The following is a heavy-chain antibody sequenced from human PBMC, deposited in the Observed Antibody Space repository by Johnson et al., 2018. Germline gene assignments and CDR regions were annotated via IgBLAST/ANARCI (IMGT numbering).Heavy chain of an antibody. CDR3: ARAAEVGPRDACDI. Sequence: QVQLVQSGAEVKKPGSSVKVSCKASGGTFTSYAFSWVRQAPGQGLEWVGGIIPIFGTADYAQRFQGRVTITADESTGPAYMGLGSLRSEDTAVYFCARAAEVGPRDACDIWGQGTMVTVSS. J-gene: IGHJ3*02. CDR1: GGTFTSYA. CDR2: IIPIFGTA. V-gene: IGHV1-69*01. D-gene: IGHD2-15*01.